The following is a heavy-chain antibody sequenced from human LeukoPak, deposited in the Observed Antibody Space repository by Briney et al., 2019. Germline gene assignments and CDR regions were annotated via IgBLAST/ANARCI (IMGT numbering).Heavy chain of an antibody. J-gene: IGHJ4*02. Sequence: ASVKVSCKVSGYTLTELSMHWVRQAPGKGLERMGGFDPEDGETIYAQKFQGRVTMTEDTSTDTAYMELSSLRSEDTAVYYCATPNVLRYFDWLEGFDYWGQGTLVTVSS. CDR1: GYTLTELS. D-gene: IGHD3-9*01. CDR2: FDPEDGET. V-gene: IGHV1-24*01. CDR3: ATPNVLRYFDWLEGFDY.